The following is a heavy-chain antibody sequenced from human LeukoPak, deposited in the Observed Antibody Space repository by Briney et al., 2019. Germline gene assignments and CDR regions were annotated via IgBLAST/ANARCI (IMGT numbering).Heavy chain of an antibody. CDR2: ISSSSSYI. V-gene: IGHV3-21*01. CDR1: GFAFSSYS. CDR3: ARVEIYSSLSDY. J-gene: IGHJ4*02. Sequence: GGSLRLSCAAAGFAFSSYSMNWVRQAPGKGLEWVSSISSSSSYIYYADSVKGRFTISRDNAKNSLYLQMNSLRAEDTAVYYCARVEIYSSLSDYWGQGTLVTVSS. D-gene: IGHD6-6*01.